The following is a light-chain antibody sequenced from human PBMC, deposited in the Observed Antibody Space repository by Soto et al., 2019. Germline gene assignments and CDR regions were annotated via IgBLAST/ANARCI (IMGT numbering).Light chain of an antibody. CDR3: QQYGSSPRT. J-gene: IGKJ5*01. V-gene: IGKV3-11*01. Sequence: EVVLTQSPATLSLSPGERATLSCRASLSVSVYLAWYQQKPGQAPRLLISDASNRATGIPARFSGSGSGTDFTLTISSLEPEDFAVYYCQQYGSSPRTFGQGTRLEI. CDR1: LSVSVY. CDR2: DAS.